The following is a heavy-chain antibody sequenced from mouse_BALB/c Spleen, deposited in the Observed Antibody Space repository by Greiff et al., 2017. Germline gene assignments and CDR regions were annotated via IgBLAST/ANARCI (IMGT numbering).Heavy chain of an antibody. Sequence: EVKVVESGGGLVKPGGSLKLSCAASGFTFSDYYMYWVRQTPEKRLEWVATISDGGSYTYYPDSVKGRFTISRDNAKNNLYLQMSSLKSEDTAMYYCARDRYYGNGAMDYWGQGTSVTVSS. D-gene: IGHD2-1*01. CDR1: GFTFSDYY. CDR3: ARDRYYGNGAMDY. J-gene: IGHJ4*01. CDR2: ISDGGSYT. V-gene: IGHV5-4*02.